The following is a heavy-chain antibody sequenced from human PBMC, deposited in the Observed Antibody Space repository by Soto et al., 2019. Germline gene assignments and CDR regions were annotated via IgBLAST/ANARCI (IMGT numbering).Heavy chain of an antibody. CDR2: IYYNGST. J-gene: IGHJ4*02. D-gene: IGHD6-13*01. CDR3: ARYRISGSWSKCDY. CDR1: GLTISSASYY. V-gene: IGHV4-31*03. Sequence: QVLLQESGQGLMKPSQTLSLTCTVSGLTISSASYYWSWIRQHPGKGLEWVGNIYYNGSTYYSPSLKSRVTLWVDTSKNQFSLRLASVTAADTAVYYCARYRISGSWSKCDYWGQGTLVTVSS.